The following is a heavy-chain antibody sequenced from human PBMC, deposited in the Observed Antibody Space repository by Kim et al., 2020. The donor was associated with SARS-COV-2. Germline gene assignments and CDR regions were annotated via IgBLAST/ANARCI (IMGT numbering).Heavy chain of an antibody. J-gene: IGHJ4*02. V-gene: IGHV3-7*04. D-gene: IGHD3-3*01. CDR3: ARARARIAIFGVVPPGFDY. Sequence: KGQFTLSRDNAKNSLYLQMNSLRAEDTAVYCCARARARIAIFGVVPPGFDYWGQGTLVTVSS.